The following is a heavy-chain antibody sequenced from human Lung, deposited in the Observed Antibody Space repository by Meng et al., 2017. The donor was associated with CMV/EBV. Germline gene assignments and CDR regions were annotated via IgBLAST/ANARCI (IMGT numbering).Heavy chain of an antibody. CDR1: GYAFSNYG. D-gene: IGHD6-13*01. CDR3: ARDAYFKTWYPNMFDP. J-gene: IGHJ5*02. CDR2: ISGYNGNT. Sequence: ASVKVSCKAYGYAFSNYGVTWVRQAPGQGPEWMGGISGYNGNTKCAQKFQGRVTMTADTSTSTVYMELRSLTSDDTAVYYCARDAYFKTWYPNMFDPWGQGTLVTVFS. V-gene: IGHV1-18*01.